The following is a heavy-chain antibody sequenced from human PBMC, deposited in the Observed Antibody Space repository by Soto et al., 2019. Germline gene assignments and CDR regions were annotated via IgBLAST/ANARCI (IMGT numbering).Heavy chain of an antibody. J-gene: IGHJ4*02. Sequence: SVKVSCKASGGTFSSYTISWVRQAPGQGLEWMGRIIPILGIANYAQKFQGRVTITADKSTSTAYMELSSLRSEDTAVYYCARSRSGWKYYFDYWGQGTLVTVSS. V-gene: IGHV1-69*02. CDR2: IIPILGIA. CDR3: ARSRSGWKYYFDY. D-gene: IGHD1-1*01. CDR1: GGTFSSYT.